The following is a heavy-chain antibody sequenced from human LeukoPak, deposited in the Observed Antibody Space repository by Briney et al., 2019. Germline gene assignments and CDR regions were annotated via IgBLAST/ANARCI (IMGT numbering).Heavy chain of an antibody. Sequence: AGGSLRLSCAASGLTFRSYAMHWVRQAPGKGLEWVAVISYDGSKKYYADSVKGRFTISRDNSENTLYLQMNSLRVEDTAVYYCARGAGSGWYFVYGMDVWGQGTTVTVSS. J-gene: IGHJ6*02. CDR2: ISYDGSKK. D-gene: IGHD6-19*01. CDR1: GLTFRSYA. V-gene: IGHV3-30*14. CDR3: ARGAGSGWYFVYGMDV.